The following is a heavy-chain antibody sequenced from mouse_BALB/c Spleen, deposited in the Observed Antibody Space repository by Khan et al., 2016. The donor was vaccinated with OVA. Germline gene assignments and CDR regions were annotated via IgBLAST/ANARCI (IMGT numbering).Heavy chain of an antibody. J-gene: IGHJ2*03. CDR3: TRTPGYYGSNYFDQ. CDR1: GFTFSDYG. V-gene: IGHV5-9-3*01. CDR2: ISSGGSFT. Sequence: EVQLVESGGDLVKPGGSLKLSCAASGFTFSDYGMSWVRQTPEERLEWVATISSGGSFTYYLASVKGRFTVSSDSAKNTLYLQMSSLRSEDTAMCYCTRTPGYYGSNYFDQWGQGTSLTVSS. D-gene: IGHD1-1*01.